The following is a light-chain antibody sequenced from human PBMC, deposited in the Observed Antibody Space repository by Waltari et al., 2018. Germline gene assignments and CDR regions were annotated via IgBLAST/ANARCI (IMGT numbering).Light chain of an antibody. Sequence: EIVLTQSPGTLSLSLGERATLSCRTSQSVSRALAWYQQKPGQATRLLIYGASTRATGIPDRFRGSGSGTDVSLTISRLEPDDFAVYYCQHYLRLPVTFGQGTTVEI. CDR1: QSVSRA. V-gene: IGKV3-20*01. J-gene: IGKJ1*01. CDR3: QHYLRLPVT. CDR2: GAS.